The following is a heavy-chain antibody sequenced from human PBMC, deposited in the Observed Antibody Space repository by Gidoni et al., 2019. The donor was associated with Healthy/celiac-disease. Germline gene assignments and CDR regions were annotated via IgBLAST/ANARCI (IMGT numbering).Heavy chain of an antibody. Sequence: VGRIKSKTDGGTTDYAAPVKGRFTISRDDSKNTLYLQMNSLKTEDTAVYYCTTDRCSSTSCYIFDYWGQVTLVTVSS. CDR3: TTDRCSSTSCYIFDY. J-gene: IGHJ4*02. V-gene: IGHV3-15*01. CDR2: IKSKTDGGTT. D-gene: IGHD2-2*01.